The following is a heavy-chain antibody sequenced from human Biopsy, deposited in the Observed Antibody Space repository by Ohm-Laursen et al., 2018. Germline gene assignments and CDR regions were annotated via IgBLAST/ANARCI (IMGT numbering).Heavy chain of an antibody. J-gene: IGHJ3*01. CDR2: IYPGGST. CDR1: GTSLSNFY. Sequence: SETLSLTCTVSGTSLSNFYWSWIRQPAGKGLEWIGRIYPGGSTNYNPSLKSRVTMSVDTSKKQLSLRLRSVTAADTAMYYCASVVLGPTNDAFDLWGQGTMVVVSS. D-gene: IGHD3-22*01. CDR3: ASVVLGPTNDAFDL. V-gene: IGHV4-4*07.